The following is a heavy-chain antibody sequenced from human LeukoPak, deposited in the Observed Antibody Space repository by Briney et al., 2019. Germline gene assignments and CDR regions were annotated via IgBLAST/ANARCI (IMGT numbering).Heavy chain of an antibody. CDR3: ARLPYSSGWDYYYYGMDV. D-gene: IGHD6-19*01. CDR1: GYSFTSYW. J-gene: IGHJ6*02. CDR2: IYPGDSDT. V-gene: IGHV5-51*01. Sequence: ESLKISCKGSGYSFTSYWIGWVRQMPGKGLEWMGIIYPGDSDTRYSPSFQGQVTISADKSISTAYLQWSSLKASDTAMYYCARLPYSSGWDYYYYGMDVWGQGTTVTVSS.